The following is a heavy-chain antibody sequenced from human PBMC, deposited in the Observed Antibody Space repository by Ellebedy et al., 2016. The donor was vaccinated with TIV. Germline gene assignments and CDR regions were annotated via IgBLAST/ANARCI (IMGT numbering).Heavy chain of an antibody. Sequence: ASVKVSCXASGYTFTNYHMHWVRQAPGQGLEWMGVINPSRGSISYAQKVQGRVTMTRDMSTSTVHMELSSLRSEDTAVYYCARDGGGSVSGFDYWGQGTLVTVSS. CDR2: INPSRGSI. D-gene: IGHD1-26*01. J-gene: IGHJ4*02. CDR3: ARDGGGSVSGFDY. CDR1: GYTFTNYH. V-gene: IGHV1-46*01.